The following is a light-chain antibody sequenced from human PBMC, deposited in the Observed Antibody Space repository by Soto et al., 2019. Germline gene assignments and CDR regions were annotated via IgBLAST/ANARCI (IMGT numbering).Light chain of an antibody. CDR2: GAS. CDR3: QQYNNWPLKT. CDR1: QSIGDT. Sequence: EIVMTQSPAPLSVSPGGRATLSCRASQSIGDTLAWYQQKPGQAPRLLIYGASTRATGIPARFSGSGSGTEFTLTISSLQSEDFAVYYCQQYNNWPLKTFGQGTKVDIK. J-gene: IGKJ1*01. V-gene: IGKV3-15*01.